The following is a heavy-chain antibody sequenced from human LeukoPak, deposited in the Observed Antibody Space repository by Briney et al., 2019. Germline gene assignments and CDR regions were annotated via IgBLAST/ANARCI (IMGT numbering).Heavy chain of an antibody. CDR3: AKVPCWYEKYYYYGMDV. CDR1: GFTFSSYA. D-gene: IGHD6-13*01. J-gene: IGHJ6*02. CDR2: ISGSGGST. V-gene: IGHV3-23*01. Sequence: GGSLRLSCAASGFTFSSYAMSWVRQAPGKGLEWVSAISGSGGSTYYADSVKGRFTISRDNSKNTLYLQMNSLRAEDTALYDCAKVPCWYEKYYYYGMDVWGQGTTVTVSS.